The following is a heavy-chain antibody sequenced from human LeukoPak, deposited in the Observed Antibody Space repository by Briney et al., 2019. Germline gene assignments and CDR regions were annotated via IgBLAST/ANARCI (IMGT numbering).Heavy chain of an antibody. CDR1: GGSISSYY. CDR2: IYYSGST. V-gene: IGHV4-59*01. Sequence: SETLSLTCTVSGGSISSYYWSWIRQPPGKGLEWIGYIYYSGSTNYNPSLKSRVTISVDTSKNQFSLKLSRLRSDDTAVYYCARAQLGPDYDFWSGSFMDVWGKGTTVTVSS. J-gene: IGHJ6*03. CDR3: ARAQLGPDYDFWSGSFMDV. D-gene: IGHD3-3*01.